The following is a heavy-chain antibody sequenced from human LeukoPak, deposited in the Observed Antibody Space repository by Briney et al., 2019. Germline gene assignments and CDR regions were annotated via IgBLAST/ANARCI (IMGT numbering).Heavy chain of an antibody. CDR1: GYSISSGYY. CDR2: IYHSGST. CDR3: ARTPSSGWYDWRAWFDY. V-gene: IGHV4-38-2*01. Sequence: SETLSLTCAVSGYSISSGYYWGWIRQPPGKGLDWIGSIYHSGSTYYNPSLKGRVTILVDTSKNQFSLKLSSVTAADTAVYYCARTPSSGWYDWRAWFDYWGQGTLVTVSS. J-gene: IGHJ4*02. D-gene: IGHD6-19*01.